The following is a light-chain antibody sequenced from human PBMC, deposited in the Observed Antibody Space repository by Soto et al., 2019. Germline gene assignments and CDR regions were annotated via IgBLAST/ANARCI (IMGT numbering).Light chain of an antibody. CDR2: GAS. V-gene: IGKV3D-15*01. CDR1: QTINSN. Sequence: EVVMTQSPATLSVSPGERATLSCRASQTINSNLAWYQQKPGQAPRLLIYGASNRATGIPDRFSGSGSGTDFTLTISRLQPEDFATYSCQQTYSPPMYTFGQGTKVDIK. J-gene: IGKJ2*01. CDR3: QQTYSPPMYT.